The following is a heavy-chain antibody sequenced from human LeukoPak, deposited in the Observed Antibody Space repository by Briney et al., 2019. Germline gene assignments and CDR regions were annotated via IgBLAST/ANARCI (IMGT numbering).Heavy chain of an antibody. D-gene: IGHD1-26*01. CDR1: EYTFTNYW. CDR2: IYPGDSDT. Sequence: GESLKISCKASEYTFTNYWIAWVLQLPGKGLEYMGIIYPGDSDTRYTPSFQGQVTISADKSIRTAYLQWSSLKASDTAMYYCARSGSYPYYFDYWGQGTLVTVSS. V-gene: IGHV5-51*01. CDR3: ARSGSYPYYFDY. J-gene: IGHJ4*02.